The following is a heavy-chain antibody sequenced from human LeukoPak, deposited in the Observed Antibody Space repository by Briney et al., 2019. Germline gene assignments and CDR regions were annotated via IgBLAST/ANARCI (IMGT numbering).Heavy chain of an antibody. J-gene: IGHJ4*02. D-gene: IGHD2-15*01. CDR2: INTDTGNP. Sequence: GASVKVSCKASGYTFTTYAMNWVRQAPGQGLEWMGWINTDTGNPTYAQGFTGRFVFSLDTSVSTAYLQISSLKAEDTAVYYCARASCTGGTCPTFIDFWGQETLVTVSS. CDR3: ARASCTGGTCPTFIDF. CDR1: GYTFTTYA. V-gene: IGHV7-4-1*02.